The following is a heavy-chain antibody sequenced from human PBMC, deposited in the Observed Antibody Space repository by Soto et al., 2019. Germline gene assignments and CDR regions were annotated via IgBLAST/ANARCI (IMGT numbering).Heavy chain of an antibody. CDR3: ARDPGSSHGYSGYGHGSEGDY. D-gene: IGHD5-12*01. V-gene: IGHV3-11*01. J-gene: IGHJ4*02. CDR2: ISSSGSTI. CDR1: GFTFSDYY. Sequence: PGGSLILSCAASGFTFSDYYMSWIRQAPGKGLEWVSYISSSGSTIYYADSVKGRFTISRDNAKNSLYLQMNSLRAEDTAVYYCARDPGSSHGYSGYGHGSEGDYWGQGTLVTVSS.